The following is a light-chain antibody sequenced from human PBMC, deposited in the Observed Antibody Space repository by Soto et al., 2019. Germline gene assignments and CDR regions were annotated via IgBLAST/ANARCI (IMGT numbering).Light chain of an antibody. J-gene: IGKJ2*01. V-gene: IGKV1-39*01. CDR2: AAS. CDR3: QQSYSTLRGT. Sequence: EIQMTQSPSSLSASVGDRVTITCRASQSISSYLNWYQQKPGKAPKLLIYAASSLQSGVPSRFSGSGSGTDFTLTISSLQPEDFATYYCQQSYSTLRGTFGQGTKLEIK. CDR1: QSISSY.